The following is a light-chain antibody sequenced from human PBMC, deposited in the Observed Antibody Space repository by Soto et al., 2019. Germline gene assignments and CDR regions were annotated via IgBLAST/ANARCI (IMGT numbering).Light chain of an antibody. J-gene: IGLJ3*02. CDR2: EVS. CDR3: SSFTTITTLAV. V-gene: IGLV2-14*01. CDR1: SSDIGGYNY. Sequence: QSALTQPASVSGSPGQSITISCTGTSSDIGGYNYVSWYQQHPGKAPKLMIYEVSNRPSGVSDRFSGSKSGNTASLTISWLQAEDEADYYCSSFTTITTLAVFGGGTTLTVL.